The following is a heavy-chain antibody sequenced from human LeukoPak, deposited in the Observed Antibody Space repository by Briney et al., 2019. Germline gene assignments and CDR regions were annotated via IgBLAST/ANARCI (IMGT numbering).Heavy chain of an antibody. J-gene: IGHJ4*02. D-gene: IGHD6-19*01. CDR3: ARGAAQWLVLFDY. CDR1: GFTFSNYW. CDR2: INRDGSEK. Sequence: GGSLRLSCAASGFTFSNYWMSWVRQAPGKGLEWVANINRDGSEKYFVDSVKGRFTITRDNAKSSVFLQLNSLRAEDTAVYYCARGAAQWLVLFDYWGQGTLVTVSS. V-gene: IGHV3-7*01.